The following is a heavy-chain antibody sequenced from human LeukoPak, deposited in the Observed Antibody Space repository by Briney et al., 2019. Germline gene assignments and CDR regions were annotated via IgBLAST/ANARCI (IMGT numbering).Heavy chain of an antibody. D-gene: IGHD2-21*01. CDR3: ARDHSRGRAQDP. Sequence: GASVKVSCNASGYFFTSYSMHWVRQAPGQGLEWMGWINPNSGGTNYAQKFQGRVTMTRDTSISTAYMELSRLRSDDTALYYCARDHSRGRAQDPWGQGTLVTVSS. J-gene: IGHJ5*02. CDR2: INPNSGGT. CDR1: GYFFTSYS. V-gene: IGHV1-2*02.